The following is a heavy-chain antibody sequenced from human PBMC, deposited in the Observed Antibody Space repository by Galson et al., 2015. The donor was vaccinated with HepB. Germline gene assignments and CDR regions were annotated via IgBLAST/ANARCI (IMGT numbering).Heavy chain of an antibody. V-gene: IGHV1-2*04. J-gene: IGHJ3*02. CDR1: GYTFTGYY. CDR2: INPNSGGT. Sequence: SVKVSCKASGYTFTGYYMHWVRQAPGQGLEWMGWINPNSGGTNYAQKFQGWVTMTRDTSISTAYMELSRLRSDDTAVYYCARVPITGDFAFDIWGQGTMVTVSS. CDR3: ARVPITGDFAFDI. D-gene: IGHD7-27*01.